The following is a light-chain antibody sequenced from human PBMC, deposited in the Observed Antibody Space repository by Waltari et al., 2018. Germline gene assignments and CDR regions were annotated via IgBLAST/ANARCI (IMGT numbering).Light chain of an antibody. V-gene: IGLV2-14*01. Sequence: QSALTQPASVSEPPGQSITIACTGTRSDGGGFNYVSWYHQHPGKAPKLMIYEVNNRPSGVSNRFSGSKSGNTASLTISGLQAEDEADYYCSSYTSSRTLVFGGGTK. CDR2: EVN. J-gene: IGLJ2*01. CDR1: RSDGGGFNY. CDR3: SSYTSSRTLV.